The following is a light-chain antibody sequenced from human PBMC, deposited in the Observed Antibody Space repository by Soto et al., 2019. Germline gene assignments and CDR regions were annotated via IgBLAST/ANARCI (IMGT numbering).Light chain of an antibody. J-gene: IGLJ1*01. CDR1: SSDVGSYNP. Sequence: QSVLTQPASVSGSPGQSITISCTGTSSDVGSYNPVSWYQQHPGKAPKLMIYEGSKRPSGVSNRFSGSKSGNTASLTISGLQAEDEADYYCCSYAGSSTRSLYVFGTGTKVTVL. CDR3: CSYAGSSTRSLYV. CDR2: EGS. V-gene: IGLV2-23*01.